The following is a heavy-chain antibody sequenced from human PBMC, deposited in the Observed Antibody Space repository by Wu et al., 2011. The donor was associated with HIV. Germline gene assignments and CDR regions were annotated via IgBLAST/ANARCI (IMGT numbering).Heavy chain of an antibody. V-gene: IGHV1-69*05. CDR2: IIPIFGTA. D-gene: IGHD1-7*01. CDR3: AREELPVRKGFDY. Sequence: QVQLVQSGAEVKKPGSSVKVSCKASGGTFSSYGISWVRQAPGQGLEWMGGIIPIFGTANYAQKLQGRVTMTTDTSTSTVYMELRNLRSDDTAVYYCAREELPVRKGFDYWGQGTLVTVSP. CDR1: GGTFSSYG. J-gene: IGHJ4*02.